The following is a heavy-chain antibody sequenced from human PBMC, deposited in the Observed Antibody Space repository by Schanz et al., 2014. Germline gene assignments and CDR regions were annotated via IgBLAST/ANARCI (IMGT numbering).Heavy chain of an antibody. V-gene: IGHV4-34*01. CDR2: INHYGRT. J-gene: IGHJ1*01. Sequence: QVRLQQWGAGLLKPSGTLSLTCAVYGGSFIGYDWSWIRQFPGQDLEWIGDINHYGRTNYNPSLMGRVPISIAASQNQFSLKMPSVTAADTAIYYCAIPRGSYAPNWSEARYFQHWGQGSLVTVSS. D-gene: IGHD1-1*01. CDR1: GGSFIGYD. CDR3: AIPRGSYAPNWSEARYFQH.